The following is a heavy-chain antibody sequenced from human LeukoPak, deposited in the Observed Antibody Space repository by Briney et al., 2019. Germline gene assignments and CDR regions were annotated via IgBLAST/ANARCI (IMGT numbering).Heavy chain of an antibody. V-gene: IGHV1-69*06. Sequence: SVKVSCKASGGTFSSYAISWVRQAPGQGLEWMGGIIPIFGTANYAQKFQGRVTITADKSTSTAYMELSRLTSDDTAVYYCARNNRPHVDAFDIWGQGTMVTVSS. J-gene: IGHJ3*02. CDR3: ARNNRPHVDAFDI. CDR2: IIPIFGTA. CDR1: GGTFSSYA. D-gene: IGHD2/OR15-2a*01.